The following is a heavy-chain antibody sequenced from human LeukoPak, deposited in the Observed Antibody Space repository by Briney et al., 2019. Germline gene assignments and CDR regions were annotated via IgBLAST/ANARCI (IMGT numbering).Heavy chain of an antibody. CDR2: ISTSSTYI. V-gene: IGHV3-21*01. D-gene: IGHD1-20*01. CDR3: ARDPPFIIGTTFFDY. CDR1: GFTLSNYG. J-gene: IGHJ4*02. Sequence: PGGSLRLSCAASGFTLSNYGMNWVRQAPGKGLEWVSSISTSSTYIYYADSVKGRFTISRDNAKNSLYLQMNSLRAEDTAVYYCARDPPFIIGTTFFDYWGQGTLVTVSS.